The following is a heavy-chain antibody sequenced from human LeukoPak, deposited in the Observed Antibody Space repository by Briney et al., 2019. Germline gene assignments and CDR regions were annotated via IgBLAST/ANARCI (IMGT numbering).Heavy chain of an antibody. V-gene: IGHV3-11*01. Sequence: GGSLRLSCAASGFTFSDYYMHWIRQAPGKGLEWLSYISSSGSTIYYADSVKGRFTISGDNAKNSLYLQMNSLRADDTAIYYCARAAYGDYYFDYWGQGTLVTVSS. D-gene: IGHD4-17*01. CDR1: GFTFSDYY. CDR3: ARAAYGDYYFDY. J-gene: IGHJ4*02. CDR2: ISSSGSTI.